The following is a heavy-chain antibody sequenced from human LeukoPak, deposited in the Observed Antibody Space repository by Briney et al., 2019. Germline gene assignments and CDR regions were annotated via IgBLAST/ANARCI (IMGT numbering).Heavy chain of an antibody. CDR3: ARRRITMIVVFQH. CDR2: INHSGST. CDR1: GGSFSGYY. Sequence: PSETLSLTCAVYGGSFSGYYWSWTRQPPGKGLEWIGEINHSGSTNYNPSLKSRVTISVDTSKNQFSLKLSSVTAADTAVYYCARRRITMIVVFQHWGQGTLVTVSS. D-gene: IGHD3-22*01. V-gene: IGHV4-34*01. J-gene: IGHJ1*01.